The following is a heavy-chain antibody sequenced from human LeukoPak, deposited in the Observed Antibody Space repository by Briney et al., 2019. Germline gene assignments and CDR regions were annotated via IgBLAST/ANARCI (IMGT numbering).Heavy chain of an antibody. CDR2: MNPNSDNT. J-gene: IGHJ3*02. D-gene: IGHD3-22*01. V-gene: IGHV1-8*02. Sequence: GASVKVSCKASGYTFTTYDINWVRQATGQGLEWMGWMNPNSDNTGYAQKFQGRVTMTRDMSTSTVYMELSSLRSEDTAVYYCARGRNYYDSSGYYYEGDAFDIWGQGTMVTVSS. CDR3: ARGRNYYDSSGYYYEGDAFDI. CDR1: GYTFTTYD.